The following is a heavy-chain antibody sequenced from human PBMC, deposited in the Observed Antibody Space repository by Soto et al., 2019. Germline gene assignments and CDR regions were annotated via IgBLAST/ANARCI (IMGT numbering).Heavy chain of an antibody. CDR2: MNPNSGNT. CDR3: ARPTIFGVVHGYYYYGLDV. V-gene: IGHV1-8*01. CDR1: GYTFTSYD. Sequence: GASVKVSCKASGYTFTSYDINWVRQATGQGLEWMGWMNPNSGNTGYAQKFQGRVTMTRNTSISTAYMELSSLRSEDTAVYYCARPTIFGVVHGYYYYGLDVWGQGITVTVSS. J-gene: IGHJ6*02. D-gene: IGHD3-3*01.